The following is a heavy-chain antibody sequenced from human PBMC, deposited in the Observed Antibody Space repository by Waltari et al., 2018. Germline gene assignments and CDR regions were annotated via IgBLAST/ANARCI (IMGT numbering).Heavy chain of an antibody. V-gene: IGHV3-74*01. CDR3: ARDHYYSKDV. CDR1: GFIFSTYW. J-gene: IGHJ6*03. CDR2: IENGNGRGT. Sequence: EVQLVESGGGLVQPGGSLRLSCEASGFIFSTYWMHWVRQGPGKGLVWVSMIENGNGRGTGYAYAVKGRFTISRDNAKNTLDLQRNSLRAEETGVYYWARDHYYSKDVSGTETTVTVAS.